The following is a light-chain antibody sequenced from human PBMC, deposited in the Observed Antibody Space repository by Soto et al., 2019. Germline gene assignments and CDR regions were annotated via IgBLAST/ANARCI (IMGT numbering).Light chain of an antibody. Sequence: DLQLTQSPSTLSASVGDRVTITCRASQSISSYLNWYQQKPGXXPXXLIYAASSLQSGVPSRFIGSGSGTDFTLTISSLQPEYFATDYCQQSYSTPRFGPGTKVEIK. CDR3: QQSYSTPR. CDR2: AAS. V-gene: IGKV1-39*01. J-gene: IGKJ3*01. CDR1: QSISSY.